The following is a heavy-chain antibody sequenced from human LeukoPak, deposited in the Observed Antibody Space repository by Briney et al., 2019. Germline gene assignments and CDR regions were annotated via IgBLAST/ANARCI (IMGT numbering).Heavy chain of an antibody. CDR1: GGSVSSGSYY. Sequence: SETLSLTCTVSGGSVSSGSYYWSWIRQPPGKGLEWIGYIYYSGSTNYNPSLKTRVTMSLDTSKKQFSLKLSSVTAADTAVYYCARDFLSDFWGGYYRNHWFDAWGQGTLVTVSS. D-gene: IGHD3-3*01. J-gene: IGHJ5*02. V-gene: IGHV4-61*01. CDR2: IYYSGST. CDR3: ARDFLSDFWGGYYRNHWFDA.